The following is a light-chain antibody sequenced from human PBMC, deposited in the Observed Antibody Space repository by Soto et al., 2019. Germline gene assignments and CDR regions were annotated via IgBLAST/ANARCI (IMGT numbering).Light chain of an antibody. CDR3: AAWDDSLTGHVFDGQVV. J-gene: IGLJ3*02. CDR1: SSNIGAGYD. CDR2: GNS. Sequence: QSVLTQPPSVSGAPGQRVTISCTGSSSNIGAGYDVHWYQQLPGTAPKLLIYGNSNRPSGVPDRFSGSKSGTSASLAITGLQAEDEADYYCAAWDDSLTGHVFDGQVVFGGGTKLTVL. V-gene: IGLV1-40*01.